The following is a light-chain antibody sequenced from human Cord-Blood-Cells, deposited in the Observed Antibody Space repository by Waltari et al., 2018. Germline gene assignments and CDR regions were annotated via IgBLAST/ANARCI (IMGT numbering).Light chain of an antibody. V-gene: IGLV2-23*01. CDR3: CSYAGSSTWV. CDR1: SSDVGSYNL. Sequence: QSALTQPASVSGSPGQSITISCTGTSSDVGSYNLVSWYQQHPGKAPKLMIYEGSKRPSGVSKRFSGSKSGNTASLTISGLQAEDEAAYYCCSYAGSSTWVFGGGTKLTVL. CDR2: EGS. J-gene: IGLJ3*02.